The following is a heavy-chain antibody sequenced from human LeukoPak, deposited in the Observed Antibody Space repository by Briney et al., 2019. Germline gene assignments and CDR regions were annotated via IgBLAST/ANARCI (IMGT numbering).Heavy chain of an antibody. CDR3: ARRNAGGVEYFQQ. V-gene: IGHV4-59*12. J-gene: IGHJ1*01. CDR1: GGSISSYY. CDR2: IYYSGST. D-gene: IGHD3-16*01. Sequence: SETLSLTCTVSGGSISSYYWNWIRQPPGKGLEWIGYIYYSGSTNYNPSLKSRVTMSVDTSKNQFSLKLTSVTAADTAVYYCARRNAGGVEYFQQWGQGTLVTVSS.